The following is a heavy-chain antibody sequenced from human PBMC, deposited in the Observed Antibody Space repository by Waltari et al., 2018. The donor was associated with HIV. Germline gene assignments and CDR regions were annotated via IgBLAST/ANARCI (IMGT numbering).Heavy chain of an antibody. CDR1: GYTLSKLS. Sequence: QVLLVQSGAEVKKPGASVKVSCKVSGYTLSKLSMHWMRQAPGKGLEWMGGFDPQAGETTYAQKFQGRVTMTEDTSTDTAYMELSSLRSEDTAVYYCATGVRYRNNGVVEQWFDPWGQGTLVTVSS. CDR2: FDPQAGET. V-gene: IGHV1-24*01. J-gene: IGHJ5*02. CDR3: ATGVRYRNNGVVEQWFDP. D-gene: IGHD2-15*01.